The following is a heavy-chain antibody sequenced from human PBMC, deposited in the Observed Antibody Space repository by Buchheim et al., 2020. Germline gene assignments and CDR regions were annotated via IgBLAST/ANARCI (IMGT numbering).Heavy chain of an antibody. J-gene: IGHJ4*02. CDR1: GYTFTNYD. CDR2: TSPGTGKT. D-gene: IGHD2/OR15-2a*01. V-gene: IGHV1-8*01. CDR3: ARGLKYCNSEGGDF. Sequence: QVQLVQSGAEVKKPGASVKVSCKASGYTFTNYDINWVRQVTGQGLEWMGRTSPGTGKTAYTQKFQGRVTMTWDTSMSTAYMELNNVRFDDTAVYYCARGLKYCNSEGGDFWGQGTL.